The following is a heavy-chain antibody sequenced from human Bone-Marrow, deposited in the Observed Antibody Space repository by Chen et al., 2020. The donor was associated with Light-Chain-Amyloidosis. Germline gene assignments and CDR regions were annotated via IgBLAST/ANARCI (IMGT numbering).Heavy chain of an antibody. J-gene: IGHJ4*02. CDR3: ARIRRDGYALSLGY. D-gene: IGHD5-12*01. CDR1: GFSLSNARMG. V-gene: IGHV2-26*01. CDR2: IFSNDEK. Sequence: QVTLKESGPVLVKPTETLTLTCTVSGFSLSNARMGVSWIRQPPGKALEWLAHIFSNDEKSYSTSLKSRLTISKDTSKSQVVLTMTNMDPVDTATYYCARIRRDGYALSLGYWGQGTLVTVSS.